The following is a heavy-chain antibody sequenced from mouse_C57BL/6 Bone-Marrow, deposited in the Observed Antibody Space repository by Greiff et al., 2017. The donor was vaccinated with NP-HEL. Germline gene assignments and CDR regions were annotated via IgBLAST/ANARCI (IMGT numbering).Heavy chain of an antibody. J-gene: IGHJ4*01. V-gene: IGHV14-4*01. CDR1: GFNIKDDY. CDR3: TTGGSSPYAMDY. CDR2: IDPENGDT. Sequence: VQLKQSGAELVRPGASVKLSCTVSGFNIKDDYMHWVKQRPEQGLEWIGWIDPENGDTVYASKFQGKATITADTSSNTAYLQLSSLTSEDTAVYYCTTGGSSPYAMDYWGQGTSVTVSS. D-gene: IGHD1-1*01.